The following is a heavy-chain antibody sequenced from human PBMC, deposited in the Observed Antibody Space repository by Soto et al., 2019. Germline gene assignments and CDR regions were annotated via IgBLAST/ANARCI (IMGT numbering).Heavy chain of an antibody. CDR1: GVSISYNY. D-gene: IGHD6-25*01. J-gene: IGHJ3*02. CDR3: ARDAATAAFDI. CDR2: TFDSGST. V-gene: IGHV4-59*01. Sequence: SETLSLTCTVSGVSISYNYWSWIRQVPGKGLEWIGYTFDSGSTNYNPSLKSRVTISVDTSKNQFSLKLSSVTAADTAVYYCARDAATAAFDIWGQGTMVTVSS.